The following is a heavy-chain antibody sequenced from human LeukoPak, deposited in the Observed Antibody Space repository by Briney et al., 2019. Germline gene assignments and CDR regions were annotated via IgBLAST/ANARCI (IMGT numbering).Heavy chain of an antibody. CDR1: GYTFTSYG. Sequence: ASVKVSCKASGYTFTSYGISWVRQAPGQGLEWMGWISAYNGNTNYAQKLQGRVTMTTDTSTSTAYMDLSRLRSDDTAVYYCARDPLSSSSGPADYWGQGTLVTVSS. CDR3: ARDPLSSSSGPADY. J-gene: IGHJ4*02. CDR2: ISAYNGNT. D-gene: IGHD6-6*01. V-gene: IGHV1-18*01.